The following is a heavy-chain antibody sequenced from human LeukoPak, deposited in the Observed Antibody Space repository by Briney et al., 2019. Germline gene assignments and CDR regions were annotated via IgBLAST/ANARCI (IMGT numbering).Heavy chain of an antibody. CDR3: ASANSSSWYFDAFDI. V-gene: IGHV3-30*01. J-gene: IGHJ3*02. CDR2: ISYDGSNK. CDR1: GFTFSSYA. D-gene: IGHD6-13*01. Sequence: GGSLRLSCAASGFTFSSYAMHWVRQAPGKGLEWVAVISYDGSNKYYADSVKGRFTISRDNSKNTLYLQMNSLRAEDTAVYYCASANSSSWYFDAFDIWGQGTMVTVSS.